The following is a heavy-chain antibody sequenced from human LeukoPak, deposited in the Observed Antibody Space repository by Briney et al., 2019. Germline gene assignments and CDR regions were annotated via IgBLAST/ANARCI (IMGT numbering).Heavy chain of an antibody. D-gene: IGHD4-17*01. CDR1: GGFISTYY. CDR3: ARGHDYGDYRLFFDY. V-gene: IGHV4-4*07. J-gene: IGHJ4*02. CDR2: IYNSGST. Sequence: SETLSLTCTVSGGFISTYYWSWIRQPVGKGLEWLGRIYNSGSTNYNPSLKSRVTMSLDTSRNQFSLKLNSVAAADTAVYYCARGHDYGDYRLFFDYWGQGTLVTVSS.